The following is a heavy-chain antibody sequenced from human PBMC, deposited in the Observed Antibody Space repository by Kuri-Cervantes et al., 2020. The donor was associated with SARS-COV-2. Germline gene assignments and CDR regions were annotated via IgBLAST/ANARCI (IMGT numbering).Heavy chain of an antibody. CDR2: IYHSGST. D-gene: IGHD4-17*01. V-gene: IGHV4-38-2*01. CDR1: GYSISSGYY. CDR3: ARATYGDYDY. J-gene: IGHJ4*02. Sequence: SQTLSLTCAVSGYSISSGYYWGWIRQPPGKGLEWIGSIYHSGSTYYNPSLKSRVTISVDTSKNQFSLKLNSVTAADTAVYYCARATYGDYDYWGQGTLVTVSS.